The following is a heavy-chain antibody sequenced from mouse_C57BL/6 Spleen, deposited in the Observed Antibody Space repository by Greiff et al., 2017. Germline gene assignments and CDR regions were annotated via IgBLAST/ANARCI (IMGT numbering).Heavy chain of an antibody. J-gene: IGHJ2*01. CDR1: GYTFTSYW. D-gene: IGHD1-1*01. V-gene: IGHV1-64*01. Sequence: QVQLQQPGAELVKPGASVKLSCKASGYTFTSYWMHWVKQRPGQGLEWIGMIHPNSGSTNYNEKFKSKATLTVDHTSSTAYMQLSSLTSEDSAVYYCASPTEVYFDYWGQGTTLTVSS. CDR3: ASPTEVYFDY. CDR2: IHPNSGST.